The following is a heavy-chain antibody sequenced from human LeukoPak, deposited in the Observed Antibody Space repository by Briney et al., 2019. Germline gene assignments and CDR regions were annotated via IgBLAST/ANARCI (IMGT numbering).Heavy chain of an antibody. CDR1: GFTFSSYG. J-gene: IGHJ4*02. D-gene: IGHD6-19*01. CDR2: ISYDGSNK. CDR3: AKGYSSGWQGFDY. Sequence: GGSLRLSCAASGFTFSSYGMHWVRQAPGKGQEWVAVISYDGSNKYYADSVKGRFTISRDNSKNTLYLQMNSLRAEDTAVYYCAKGYSSGWQGFDYWGQGTLVTVSS. V-gene: IGHV3-30*18.